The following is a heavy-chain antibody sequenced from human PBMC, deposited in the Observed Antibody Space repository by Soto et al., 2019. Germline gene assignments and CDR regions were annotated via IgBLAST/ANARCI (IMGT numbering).Heavy chain of an antibody. CDR2: IYYSGST. V-gene: IGHV4-31*03. CDR3: ATSVPTITRSLDY. J-gene: IGHJ4*02. D-gene: IGHD5-12*01. CDR1: GGSISSGGYY. Sequence: SETLSLTCTVSGGSISSGGYYWSWIRQHPGKGLEWIGYIYYSGSTYYNPSLKSRVTISVDTSKNQFSLKLSSVTAADTAVYYCATSVPTITRSLDYWGQGTLVTVSS.